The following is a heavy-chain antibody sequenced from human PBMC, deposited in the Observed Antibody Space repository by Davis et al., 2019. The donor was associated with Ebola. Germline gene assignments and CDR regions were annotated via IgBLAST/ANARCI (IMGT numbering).Heavy chain of an antibody. CDR3: ARDYRFLPLGGYYYYGMDV. D-gene: IGHD3-16*01. V-gene: IGHV3-33*01. CDR1: GFTFSSYG. J-gene: IGHJ6*02. CDR2: IWYDGSNK. Sequence: GESLKISCAAFGFTFSSYGMHWVRQAPGKGLEWVAVIWYDGSNKYYADSVKGRFTISRDNSKNTLYLQMNSLRAEDTAVYYCARDYRFLPLGGYYYYGMDVWGQGTTVTVSS.